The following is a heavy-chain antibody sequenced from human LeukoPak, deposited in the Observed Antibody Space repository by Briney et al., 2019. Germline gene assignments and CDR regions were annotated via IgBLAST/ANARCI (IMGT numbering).Heavy chain of an antibody. Sequence: GGSLRLSCAASGFTVSSNHMSWVRQAPGKGLEWVSVIYSGGSTDYADSVKGRFTISRDNLKNTLYLRMNSLRAEDTAVYYCARGPAGYNWGQGTLVTFSS. CDR2: IYSGGST. CDR1: GFTVSSNH. V-gene: IGHV3-53*01. J-gene: IGHJ4*02. CDR3: ARGPAGYN. D-gene: IGHD1-1*01.